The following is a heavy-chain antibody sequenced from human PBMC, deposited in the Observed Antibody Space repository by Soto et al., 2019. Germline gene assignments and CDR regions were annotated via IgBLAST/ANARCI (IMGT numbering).Heavy chain of an antibody. CDR2: ISSSSSHI. CDR1: GFTFSYYS. J-gene: IGHJ3*01. CDR3: ARDQDGFDF. Sequence: EVQLVESGGVLVKPGGSLRLSCAASGFTFSYYSMIWVRQAPGKGLEWVSCISSSSSHIYYADSVQGRFTISRDNAKNALYLQLNSLGAEATALCYCARDQDGFDFWGRGTEVNVSS. V-gene: IGHV3-21*02.